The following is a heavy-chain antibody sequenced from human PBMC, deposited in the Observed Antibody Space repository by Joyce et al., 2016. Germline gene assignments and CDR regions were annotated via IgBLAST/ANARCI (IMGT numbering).Heavy chain of an antibody. Sequence: QVQLVQSGAEVKKPGSSVKVSCKSSGGPFHSYGISWVRQAPGQGLEWMGGIIPLFGKSNIAQTLHDRVTITADDSTATAYLELSSLRSDDTAVYYCARGVGSRVSSRQYNYYALDVWGQGTTVTVSS. J-gene: IGHJ6*02. CDR1: GGPFHSYG. CDR2: IIPLFGKS. CDR3: ARGVGSRVSSRQYNYYALDV. D-gene: IGHD6-13*01. V-gene: IGHV1-69*01.